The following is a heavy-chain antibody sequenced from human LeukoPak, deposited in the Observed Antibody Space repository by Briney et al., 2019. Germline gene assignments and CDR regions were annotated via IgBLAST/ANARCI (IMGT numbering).Heavy chain of an antibody. CDR1: GGSISSGGYY. Sequence: SETLSLTSAVSGGSISSGGYYWSWIRQLPGKGLEWIGHIFYSGSTYNNPSLKSRVTISVDTSKNQFSLKLSSVTAADTAVYYCARGDYGDGPNYWGQGTLVTVSS. D-gene: IGHD4-17*01. CDR3: ARGDYGDGPNY. J-gene: IGHJ4*02. CDR2: IFYSGST. V-gene: IGHV4-31*11.